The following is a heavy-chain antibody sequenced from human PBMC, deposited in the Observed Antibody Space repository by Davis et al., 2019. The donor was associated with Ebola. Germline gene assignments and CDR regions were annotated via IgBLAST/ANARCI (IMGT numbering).Heavy chain of an antibody. CDR1: GFSLRNSA. V-gene: IGHV3-23*01. J-gene: IGHJ5*02. Sequence: PGGSLRLSCAASGFSLRNSAMNWVRQAPGKGLEWVSAISGSGSTTYYADSVKGRFTISRDNSKNTLYLQMNSLRAEDTAVYYCAKGYNWFDPWGQGTLVTVSS. CDR2: ISGSGSTT. CDR3: AKGYNWFDP.